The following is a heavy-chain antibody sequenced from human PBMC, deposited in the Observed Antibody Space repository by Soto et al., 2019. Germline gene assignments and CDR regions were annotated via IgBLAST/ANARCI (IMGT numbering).Heavy chain of an antibody. CDR1: GFTFSSYA. D-gene: IGHD5-12*01. Sequence: GGSLRLSCAASGFTFSSYAMSWVRQAPGKGLEWVSAISGSGGSTYYADSVKGRFTISRDNSKNTLYLQMNSLRAEDTAVYYCAKDPYSGYGSYYYYYMDVWGKGTTVTVSS. V-gene: IGHV3-23*01. CDR3: AKDPYSGYGSYYYYYMDV. CDR2: ISGSGGST. J-gene: IGHJ6*03.